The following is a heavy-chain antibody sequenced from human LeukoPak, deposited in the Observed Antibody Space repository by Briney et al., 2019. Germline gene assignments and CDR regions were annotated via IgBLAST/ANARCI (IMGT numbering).Heavy chain of an antibody. D-gene: IGHD3-22*01. CDR2: ISSSSSYI. J-gene: IGHJ4*02. CDR3: AREELGHYDSIDY. Sequence: GGSLSLSCAASGFTFSSYSMNWVRQAPGKGLEWVSSISSSSSYIYYADSVKGRFTISRDNAKNSLYLQMNSLRAEDTAVYYCAREELGHYDSIDYWGQGTLVTVSS. V-gene: IGHV3-21*01. CDR1: GFTFSSYS.